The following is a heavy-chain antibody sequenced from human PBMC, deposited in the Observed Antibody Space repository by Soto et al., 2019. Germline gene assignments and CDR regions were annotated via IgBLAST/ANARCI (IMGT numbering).Heavy chain of an antibody. CDR2: IYHFGTT. J-gene: IGHJ6*02. D-gene: IGHD1-1*01. CDR3: ARGGRYRYGLDV. V-gene: IGHV4-59*01. CDR1: HGSFSPYY. Sequence: QVQLQESGPGLVKPSETLSLTCSVSHGSFSPYYLSWIRQPPGKGLQWIGYIYHFGTTNYNPSLTSRVTMSVDTSKNHLSLKLTSVTAADTAVYYCARGGRYRYGLDVWGQGTTVTVSS.